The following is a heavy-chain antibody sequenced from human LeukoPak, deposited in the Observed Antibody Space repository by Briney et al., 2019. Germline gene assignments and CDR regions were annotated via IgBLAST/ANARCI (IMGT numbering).Heavy chain of an antibody. V-gene: IGHV1-3*01. CDR3: ARDRQWLDYGMDV. J-gene: IGHJ6*02. CDR2: INAGNGNT. CDR1: GYTSTSYA. D-gene: IGHD3-22*01. Sequence: AASVKVSCKASGYTSTSYAMHWVRQAPGQRLEWMGWINAGNGNTKYSQKFQGRVTITRDTSASTAYMELSSLRSEDTAVYYCARDRQWLDYGMDVWGQGTTVTVSS.